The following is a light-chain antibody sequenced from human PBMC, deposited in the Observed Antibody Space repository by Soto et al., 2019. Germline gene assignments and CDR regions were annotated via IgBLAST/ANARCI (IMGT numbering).Light chain of an antibody. CDR2: GAS. CDR3: QQYGSSGWT. J-gene: IGKJ1*01. Sequence: EIVLTQSPGTLSLSPGERATLSCRASQSVSSSYLAWYQQKPRQAPRLLIYGASSRATGIPDRFSGSGSGTDFTLTISRLEPEDFAVYYCQQYGSSGWTFGQGTKVEIK. CDR1: QSVSSSY. V-gene: IGKV3-20*01.